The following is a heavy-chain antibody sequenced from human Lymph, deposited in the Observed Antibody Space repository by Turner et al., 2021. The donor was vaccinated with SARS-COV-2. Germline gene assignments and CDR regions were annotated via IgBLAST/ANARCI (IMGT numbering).Heavy chain of an antibody. Sequence: HVQLVHSGAQVMQRWASVKFSFKVSGYTLPELSMHWVRQTPGNGLGWMGGCDTADGETTYARKFQGRVTMTEDTFTDTTYIELGGVTAEYKCVYYCATAPAAVVTHWFDPWGQGTLVTVSS. CDR2: CDTADGET. D-gene: IGHD2-15*01. V-gene: IGHV1-24*01. J-gene: IGHJ5*02. CDR3: ATAPAAVVTHWFDP. CDR1: GYTLPELS.